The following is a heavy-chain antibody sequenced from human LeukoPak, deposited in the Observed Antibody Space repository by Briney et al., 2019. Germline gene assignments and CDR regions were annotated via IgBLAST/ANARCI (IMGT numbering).Heavy chain of an antibody. D-gene: IGHD4-17*01. CDR3: ASLGDYDY. J-gene: IGHJ4*02. CDR2: ISYDRGNK. CDR1: GFTFSSYA. Sequence: GGSLRLSCAASGFTFSSYAMHWVRQAPGKGLEWVAVISYDRGNKYYADSVKGRFTISRDNSKNTLYLQMNSLRAEDTAVYYCASLGDYDYWGQGTLVTVSS. V-gene: IGHV3-30*04.